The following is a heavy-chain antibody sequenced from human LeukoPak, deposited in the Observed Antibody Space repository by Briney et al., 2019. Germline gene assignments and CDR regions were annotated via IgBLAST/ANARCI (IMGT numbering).Heavy chain of an antibody. Sequence: GSLRLSCAASGFTFSSYWMHWVRQAPGKGLEWVAVMSHDERNISYADSVKGRLTISRDTSTNTLFLQMNSLRDEDTAIYYCARGTQSGAYFGRSTLDYWGQGILVTVSS. CDR2: MSHDERNI. CDR3: ARGTQSGAYFGRSTLDY. J-gene: IGHJ4*02. CDR1: GFTFSSYW. V-gene: IGHV3-30*03. D-gene: IGHD1-26*01.